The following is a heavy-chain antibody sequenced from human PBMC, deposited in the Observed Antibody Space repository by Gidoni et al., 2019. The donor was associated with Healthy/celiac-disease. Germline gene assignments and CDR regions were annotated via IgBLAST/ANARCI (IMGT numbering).Heavy chain of an antibody. D-gene: IGHD6-13*01. CDR2: SRSKANSYAT. CDR1: GFPFSGSA. Sequence: EVQLVESGGGLVQPGGSLIFSCPGSGFPFSGSAMHWVRRASGNGLGWVGRSRSKANSYATAYAASVKGRFTISRDDSKNTAYLQKNGLKTEDTAVYYCTLWVAAAGTAYWGQGTLVTVSS. CDR3: TLWVAAAGTAY. J-gene: IGHJ4*02. V-gene: IGHV3-73*02.